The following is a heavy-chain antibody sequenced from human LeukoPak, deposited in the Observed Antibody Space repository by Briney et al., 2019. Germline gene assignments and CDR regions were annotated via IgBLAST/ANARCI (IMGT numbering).Heavy chain of an antibody. D-gene: IGHD2-8*01. J-gene: IGHJ4*02. CDR1: GGSISSGGYY. V-gene: IGHV4-31*03. CDR3: ARMGYATAIGY. Sequence: NASETLSLTCTVSGGSISSGGYYWSWIRQHPGKGLEWIGYVYYSGSTYYNPSLKSRVTISVDTSKNQFSLKLSSVTAADTAVYYCARMGYATAIGYWGQGTLVTVSS. CDR2: VYYSGST.